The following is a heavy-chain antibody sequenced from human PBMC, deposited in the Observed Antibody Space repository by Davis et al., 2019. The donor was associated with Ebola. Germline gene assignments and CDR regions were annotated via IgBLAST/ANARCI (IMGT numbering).Heavy chain of an antibody. Sequence: GGSLRLSCAASGFTFSSYSMNWVRQAPGKGLEWVSYISSSGSTIYYADSVKGRFTISRDNAKNSLYLQMHSLRAEDTAVYYCARGLRITGTTWYYGMDVWGQGTTVTVSS. CDR3: ARGLRITGTTWYYGMDV. CDR1: GFTFSSYS. D-gene: IGHD1-20*01. CDR2: ISSSGSTI. J-gene: IGHJ6*02. V-gene: IGHV3-48*04.